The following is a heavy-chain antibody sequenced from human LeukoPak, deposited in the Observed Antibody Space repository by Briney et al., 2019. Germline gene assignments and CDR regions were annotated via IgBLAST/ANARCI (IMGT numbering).Heavy chain of an antibody. D-gene: IGHD6-13*01. CDR1: SDSFSRRTSY. CDR3: ARGRIAAATTYYFDY. J-gene: IGHJ4*02. CDR2: ISYSGST. Sequence: PSETLSLTCTASSDSFSRRTSYWGWLRQPPGKGLEWIGSISYSGSTSYNPSLKSRVTISVDTSKNQFSLKMRSVTAADTAVYYCARGRIAAATTYYFDYWGQGTLVTVSS. V-gene: IGHV4-39*07.